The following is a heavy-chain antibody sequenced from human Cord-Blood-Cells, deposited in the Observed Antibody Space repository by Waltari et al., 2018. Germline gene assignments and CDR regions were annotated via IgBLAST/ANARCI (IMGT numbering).Heavy chain of an antibody. Sequence: QVHLQKWGAGLLKPSETLSLTCAVYGGSFSGYYWSWIRHPPGKGLEWIWEINHSGSTNYNPSLQNLVTIAVDTSKNQFSLKLSSVAAAVTAVYYCAARDAKHAFDIWGQGTMVTVSS. CDR2: INHSGST. CDR3: AARDAKHAFDI. J-gene: IGHJ3*02. CDR1: GGSFSGYY. V-gene: IGHV4-34*01.